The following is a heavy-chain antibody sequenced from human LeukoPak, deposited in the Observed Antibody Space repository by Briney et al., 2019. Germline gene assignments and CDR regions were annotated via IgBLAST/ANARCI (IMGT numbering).Heavy chain of an antibody. CDR2: ISYDGSNK. J-gene: IGHJ4*02. Sequence: GGSLRLSCAASGFTFSSYAMHWVRQAPGKGLEWVAVISYDGSNKYHADSVKGRFTISRDNAKKSLYLQLNSLRAEDTAVYHCARARVVTKWIDYWGQGTLVTVSS. D-gene: IGHD2-21*02. V-gene: IGHV3-30-3*01. CDR1: GFTFSSYA. CDR3: ARARVVTKWIDY.